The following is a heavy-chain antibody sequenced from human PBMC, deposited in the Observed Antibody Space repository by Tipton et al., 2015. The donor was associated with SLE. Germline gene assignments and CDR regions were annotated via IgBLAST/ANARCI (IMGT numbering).Heavy chain of an antibody. V-gene: IGHV3-23*01. CDR2: ISCSGGST. D-gene: IGHD3-16*01. CDR1: GFTFDDYA. CDR3: AKVGRSGGGVPE. J-gene: IGHJ4*02. Sequence: SLRLSCAASGFTFDDYAMHWVRQAPGKGLEWVSGISCSGGSTYYADSVKGRFTISRDNSKNTLYLQMNSLRAEDTAVYYCAKVGRSGGGVPEWGQGTLVTVSS.